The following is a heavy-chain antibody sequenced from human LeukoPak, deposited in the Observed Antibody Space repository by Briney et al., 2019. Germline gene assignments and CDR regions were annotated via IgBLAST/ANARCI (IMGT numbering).Heavy chain of an antibody. D-gene: IGHD2-8*01. CDR2: ISDDGSKK. J-gene: IGHJ4*02. V-gene: IGHV3-30*18. CDR3: ANKRGPNGFDY. CDR1: GFTFSTYG. Sequence: GGSLRLSCAASGFTFSTYGMHWVRKAPGQGLEWVAIISDDGSKKFYADSVKGRFTISRDNSRNTLYLQMNSLRAEDTAVYYCANKRGPNGFDYWGQGTLVTVSS.